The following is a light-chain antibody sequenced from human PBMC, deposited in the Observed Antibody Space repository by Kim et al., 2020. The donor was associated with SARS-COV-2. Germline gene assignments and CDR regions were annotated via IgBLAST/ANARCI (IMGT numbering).Light chain of an antibody. CDR1: QDIRKF. V-gene: IGKV1-33*01. Sequence: SASVGDRVTITCQASQDIRKFLNWYQQKPGKAPSLLIYDASDLKTGVPSRFSGSGSGTQFTFTISSLQPEDVATYSCQQFDTLPFTFGQGTKLEIK. CDR3: QQFDTLPFT. CDR2: DAS. J-gene: IGKJ2*01.